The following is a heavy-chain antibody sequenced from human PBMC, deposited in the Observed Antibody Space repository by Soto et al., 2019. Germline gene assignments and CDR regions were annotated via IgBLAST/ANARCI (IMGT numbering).Heavy chain of an antibody. Sequence: GESLKISCKGSGYSFTSYWIGWVRQMPGKGLEWMGRIYPSDSYTNYSPSFQGHVTISADKSISTAYLQWSSLKASDTAMYYCARHLTGTVDGMDVWGQGTTVTVSS. D-gene: IGHD3-9*01. CDR1: GYSFTSYW. J-gene: IGHJ6*02. V-gene: IGHV5-10-1*01. CDR2: IYPSDSYT. CDR3: ARHLTGTVDGMDV.